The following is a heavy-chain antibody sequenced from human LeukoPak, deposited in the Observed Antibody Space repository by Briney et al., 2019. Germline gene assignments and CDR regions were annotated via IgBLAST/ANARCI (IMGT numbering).Heavy chain of an antibody. V-gene: IGHV1-58*01. CDR2: IVVGSGNA. D-gene: IGHD3-10*01. CDR1: GFTFTSSA. CDR3: AADRYYYGSGSYYRWYFDL. J-gene: IGHJ2*01. Sequence: SVKVSCKASGFTFTSSAVQWVRQARGQRLEWIGWIVVGSGNANYAQKFQERVTITRDMSTSTAYMELSSLRSEDTAVYYCAADRYYYGSGSYYRWYFDLWGRGTLVTVSS.